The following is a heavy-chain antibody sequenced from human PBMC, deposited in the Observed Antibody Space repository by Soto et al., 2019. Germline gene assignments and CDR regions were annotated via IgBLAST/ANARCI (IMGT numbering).Heavy chain of an antibody. CDR2: IRYDGTNT. CDR1: GFTFSNHG. Sequence: QVKLVESGGGVVQPGRSLRLSCAASGFTFSNHGMHWVRQAPGKGLEWVTVIRYDGTNTFYADSVKGRFTISRDISENTVFLQMNSLRAEDTGVYYCGRESSSGRRDRIDNWGQGTLVTVSS. V-gene: IGHV3-33*01. J-gene: IGHJ4*02. CDR3: GRESSSGRRDRIDN. D-gene: IGHD6-19*01.